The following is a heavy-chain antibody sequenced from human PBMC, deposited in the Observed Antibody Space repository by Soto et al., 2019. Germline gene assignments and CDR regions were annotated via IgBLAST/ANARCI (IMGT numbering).Heavy chain of an antibody. CDR1: GFTFSNYG. Sequence: GGPLRLSCTASGFTFSNYGMHWVRQAPGKGLEWVAVIWYDGSNKYYADSVKGRFTISRDNSKNTLYLQVNSLGAEDTAVYYCARDPIGPGIFDYWGQGTLVTVSS. J-gene: IGHJ4*02. CDR3: ARDPIGPGIFDY. V-gene: IGHV3-33*01. CDR2: IWYDGSNK. D-gene: IGHD1-26*01.